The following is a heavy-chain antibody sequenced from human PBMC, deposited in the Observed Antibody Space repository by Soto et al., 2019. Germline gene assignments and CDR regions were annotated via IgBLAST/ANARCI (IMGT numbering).Heavy chain of an antibody. CDR2: INPNSGGT. D-gene: IGHD3-10*01. Sequence: ASVKVSCKASGYTFTSYYMHWVRQAPGQGLEWMGWINPNSGGTNYAQKFQGWVTMTRDTSISTAYMELSRLRSDGTAVYYCARDARGDEAPMDYWGQGTLVTVSS. CDR1: GYTFTSYY. V-gene: IGHV1-2*04. J-gene: IGHJ4*02. CDR3: ARDARGDEAPMDY.